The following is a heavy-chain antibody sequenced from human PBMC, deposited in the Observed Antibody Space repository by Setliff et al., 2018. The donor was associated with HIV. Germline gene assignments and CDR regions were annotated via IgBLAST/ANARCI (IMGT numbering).Heavy chain of an antibody. CDR1: GYTFVNYG. CDR2: ISTSNGNT. J-gene: IGHJ6*03. Sequence: ASVKVSCKASGYTFVNYGISWVRQAPGQGLEWMGWISTSNGNTDYAQNLQGRVTTTTDTSTSTAYMELRSLRSDDTAVYYCARESRRQLVLLNYFYFMDVWGKGTTVTVSS. V-gene: IGHV1-18*01. CDR3: ARESRRQLVLLNYFYFMDV. D-gene: IGHD6-13*01.